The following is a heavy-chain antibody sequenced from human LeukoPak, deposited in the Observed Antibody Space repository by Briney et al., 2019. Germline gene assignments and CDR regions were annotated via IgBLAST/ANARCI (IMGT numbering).Heavy chain of an antibody. CDR2: IGTAGDT. CDR3: ARVSSGCTNGVCYDGAFDI. V-gene: IGHV3-13*01. J-gene: IGHJ3*02. D-gene: IGHD2-8*01. Sequence: GGSLRLSCAASGFTFSSYDMHWVRQATGKGLEWVSAIGTAGDTYYPGSVKGRFTISRENAKNSLYLQMNCLRAGDTAVYYCARVSSGCTNGVCYDGAFDIWGQGTMVTVSS. CDR1: GFTFSSYD.